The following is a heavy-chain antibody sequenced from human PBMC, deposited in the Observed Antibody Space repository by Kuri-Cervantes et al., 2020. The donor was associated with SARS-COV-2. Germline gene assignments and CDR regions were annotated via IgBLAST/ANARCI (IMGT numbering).Heavy chain of an antibody. CDR2: LNHGGST. Sequence: GSLRLSCAASGFTFSSYAMSWVRQAPGKGLEWIGELNHGGSTRYNPSLKSRVTISIETTKNHFSLRLTSVTAADTAVYYCARGNYYYYMDVWGKGTTVTVSS. CDR3: ARGNYYYYMDV. V-gene: IGHV4-34*01. J-gene: IGHJ6*03. CDR1: GFTFSSYA.